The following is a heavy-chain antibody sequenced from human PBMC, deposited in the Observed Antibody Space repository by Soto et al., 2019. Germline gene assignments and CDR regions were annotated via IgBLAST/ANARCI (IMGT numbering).Heavy chain of an antibody. CDR3: ERDPMYYYDSSGDARRFDH. CDR2: ISSGSSYK. Sequence: EEQVVESGGSLVKPGGSLRLSCAASGFVFSDYSMNWVRQAPGKGLEWVSSISSGSSYKYYADSVKGRFTISRDNAKNFPYLQTNLVRAEDTAGYYCERDPMYYYDSSGDARRFDHWGQGTLVTVSS. D-gene: IGHD3-22*01. J-gene: IGHJ5*02. V-gene: IGHV3-21*02. CDR1: GFVFSDYS.